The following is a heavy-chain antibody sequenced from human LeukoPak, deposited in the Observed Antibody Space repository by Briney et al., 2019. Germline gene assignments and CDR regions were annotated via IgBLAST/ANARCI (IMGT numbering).Heavy chain of an antibody. V-gene: IGHV3-73*01. Sequence: GGSLRLSCAASGFTFSGSAMHWVRQASGKGLEWVGRIRSKANSYATAYAASVKGRFTISRDDSKNTAYLQMNSLRAEDTALYYCARERFLGDDSSEGDAFDIWGQGTMVTVSS. CDR2: IRSKANSYAT. CDR3: ARERFLGDDSSEGDAFDI. J-gene: IGHJ3*02. CDR1: GFTFSGSA. D-gene: IGHD3-22*01.